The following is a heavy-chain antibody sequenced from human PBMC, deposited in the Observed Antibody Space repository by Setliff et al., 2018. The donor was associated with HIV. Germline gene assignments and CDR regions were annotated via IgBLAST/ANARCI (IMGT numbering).Heavy chain of an antibody. CDR3: VRDLTTIVTRKVFDI. CDR2: ISYDGSYK. V-gene: IGHV3-30*04. CDR1: GFAFGDYA. J-gene: IGHJ3*02. Sequence: GGSLRLSCAASGFAFGDYAIHWVRQAPGKGLEWVAVISYDGSYKNYAESVKGRFTISRDNSKNTLYVQMNSLRADDTAIYYCVRDLTTIVTRKVFDIWGQGTMVTVSS. D-gene: IGHD4-4*01.